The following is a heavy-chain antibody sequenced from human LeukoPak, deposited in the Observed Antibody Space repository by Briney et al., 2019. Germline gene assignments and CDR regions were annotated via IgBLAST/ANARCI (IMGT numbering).Heavy chain of an antibody. Sequence: SVKVSCKASGGTFSSYAISWVRQAPGQGLEWMGGIIPIFGTANYAQKFQGRVTITTDESTSTAYMELSSLRSEDTAVYHCARDGDSSGYYNWFDPWGQGTLVTVSS. V-gene: IGHV1-69*05. CDR2: IIPIFGTA. D-gene: IGHD3-22*01. CDR1: GGTFSSYA. CDR3: ARDGDSSGYYNWFDP. J-gene: IGHJ5*02.